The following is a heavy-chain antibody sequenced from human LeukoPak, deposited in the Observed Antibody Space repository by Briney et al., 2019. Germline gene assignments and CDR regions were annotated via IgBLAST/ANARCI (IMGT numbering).Heavy chain of an antibody. Sequence: GGSLRLSCAASGFTFSGYSMTWVRQAPGKGLEWVSTVTSSGGSTYYADSAKGRFANSRDNSKNTLYLQMNSLRAEDTAVYYCAKTMGAIDHDYWGQGTLVTVSS. D-gene: IGHD1-26*01. V-gene: IGHV3-23*01. CDR1: GFTFSGYS. J-gene: IGHJ4*02. CDR3: AKTMGAIDHDY. CDR2: VTSSGGST.